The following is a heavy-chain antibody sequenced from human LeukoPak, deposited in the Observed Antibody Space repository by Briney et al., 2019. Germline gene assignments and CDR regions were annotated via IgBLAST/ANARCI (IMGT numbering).Heavy chain of an antibody. CDR2: INPNRGST. D-gene: IGHD2-2*01. J-gene: IGHJ5*02. CDR1: GYTFTSYY. V-gene: IGHV1-46*01. CDR3: ARGLSTSCYAGCGVWFDP. Sequence: ASVKVSCKASGYTFTSYYMYWVRQAPGQGLEWMGIINPNRGSTSYAQKFQGRVTMTRDMSTSTVYMELSSLRSEDTAVYYWARGLSTSCYAGCGVWFDPWGQGTLVTVSS.